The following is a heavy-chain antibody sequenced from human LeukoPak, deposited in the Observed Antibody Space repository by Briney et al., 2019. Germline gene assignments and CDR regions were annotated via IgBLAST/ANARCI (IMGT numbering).Heavy chain of an antibody. J-gene: IGHJ6*03. CDR2: IYTSGST. V-gene: IGHV4-61*02. CDR3: ARGRSGFSSGSYYEYYYYMDV. Sequence: SQTLSLTCTVSADSINSNNYYWYWIRQPAGKGLEWIGRIYTSGSTNYNPSLKSQVTISVDTSRDQFSLTLRSVIAADTAVYYCARGRSGFSSGSYYEYYYYMDVWGKGTTVTVSS. D-gene: IGHD1-26*01. CDR1: ADSINSNNYY.